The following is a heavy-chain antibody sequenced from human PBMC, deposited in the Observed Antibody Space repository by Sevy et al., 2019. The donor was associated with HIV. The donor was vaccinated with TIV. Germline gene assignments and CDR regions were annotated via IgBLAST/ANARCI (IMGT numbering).Heavy chain of an antibody. CDR1: GHTLTDLA. CDR2: FDPEDGET. D-gene: IGHD3-22*01. J-gene: IGHJ4*02. Sequence: ASVKVSCKVSGHTLTDLAIHWVRQAPGKGLEWLGRFDPEDGETIYAQKFQGRLTMTEDTSTDTAYMELNSLRFDDTAVYYCATTREYYSDNSGYLDYWGQGTLVTVSS. CDR3: ATTREYYSDNSGYLDY. V-gene: IGHV1-24*01.